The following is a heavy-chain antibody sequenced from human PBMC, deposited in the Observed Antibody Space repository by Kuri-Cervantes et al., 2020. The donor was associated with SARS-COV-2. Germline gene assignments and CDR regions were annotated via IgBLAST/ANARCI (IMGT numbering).Heavy chain of an antibody. Sequence: SETLSLTCTVAGGSISSYYWSWIRQPPGKGLEWIGYIYYSGSTNYNPSLKSRVTISVDTSKNQFSLKLSSGNAADTAVYYCARHGFDFWSLYARTYYYYYAMDVWGQGTTVTVSS. CDR1: GGSISSYY. V-gene: IGHV4-59*08. J-gene: IGHJ6*02. CDR2: IYYSGST. D-gene: IGHD3-3*01. CDR3: ARHGFDFWSLYARTYYYYYAMDV.